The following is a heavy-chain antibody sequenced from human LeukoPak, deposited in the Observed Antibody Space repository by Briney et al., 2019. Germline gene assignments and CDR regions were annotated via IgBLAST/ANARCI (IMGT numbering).Heavy chain of an antibody. CDR1: GYTLTDYY. J-gene: IGHJ4*02. Sequence: ASVKVSCKPSGYTLTDYYTHWVRQAPGQGLEWMGWIDPRNGGTKYAQKFQGRVTMTRDTSISTAYMELSGLTSDDTAMYYCAKIGVSGSYWDFDSWGQGTPVTVSS. CDR2: IDPRNGGT. D-gene: IGHD1-26*01. V-gene: IGHV1-2*02. CDR3: AKIGVSGSYWDFDS.